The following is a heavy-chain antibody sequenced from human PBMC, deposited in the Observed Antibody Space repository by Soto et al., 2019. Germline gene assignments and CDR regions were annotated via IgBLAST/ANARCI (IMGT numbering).Heavy chain of an antibody. CDR3: TTDEGGYDYVWGSYRWVPGFDY. D-gene: IGHD3-16*02. J-gene: IGHJ4*02. CDR2: IKSKTDGGTT. CDR1: GFTFSNAW. V-gene: IGHV3-15*07. Sequence: GGSLRLSCAASGFTFSNAWMNWVRQAPGKGLEWVGRIKSKTDGGTTDYAAPVKGRFTISRDDSKNTLYLQMNSLKTEDTAVYYCTTDEGGYDYVWGSYRWVPGFDYWGQGTLVTVSS.